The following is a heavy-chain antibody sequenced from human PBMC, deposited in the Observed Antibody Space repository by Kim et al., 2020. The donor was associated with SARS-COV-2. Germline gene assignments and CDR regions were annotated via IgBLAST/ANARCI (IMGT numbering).Heavy chain of an antibody. V-gene: IGHV4-39*01. CDR1: GGSISSSCYY. D-gene: IGHD5-12*01. CDR2: IYYSGST. Sequence: SETLSLTCTVSGGSISSSCYYWGWLRQPPGKGLEWIGSIYYSGSTYDNPSLKSRVTISVDTSKNQFSLKLSSVTAADTAVYYCARHDPQWLRFEGYFDYWGQGTLVTVSS. CDR3: ARHDPQWLRFEGYFDY. J-gene: IGHJ4*02.